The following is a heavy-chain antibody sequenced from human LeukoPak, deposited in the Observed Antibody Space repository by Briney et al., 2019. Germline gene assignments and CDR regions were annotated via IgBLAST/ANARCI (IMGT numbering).Heavy chain of an antibody. Sequence: PSETLSLTCTVSGGSISSHYWSWIRQPPGKGLEWIGYIYYSGSTNYNPSLKSRVTISVDTSKNQFSLKLSPVTAADTAVYYCARVPYYDFWSGYYTEGSYFDYWGQGTLVTVSS. CDR2: IYYSGST. CDR3: ARVPYYDFWSGYYTEGSYFDY. D-gene: IGHD3-3*01. J-gene: IGHJ4*02. CDR1: GGSISSHY. V-gene: IGHV4-59*11.